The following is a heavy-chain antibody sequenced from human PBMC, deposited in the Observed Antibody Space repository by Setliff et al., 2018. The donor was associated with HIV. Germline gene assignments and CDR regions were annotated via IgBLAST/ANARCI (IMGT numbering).Heavy chain of an antibody. J-gene: IGHJ5*02. D-gene: IGHD2-15*01. V-gene: IGHV4-38-2*01. CDR1: GYSVNSDYH. CDR2: IYRSVST. Sequence: SETLSLTCVVSGYSVNSDYHWGWIGRSPGRGLEPPGRGLQWIGHIYRSVSTYYNPSLRGRVTMSIDTSKDQFSLKLTSLTAADTAVYYCSRICLHKDADIPRFDPWGQGILVTVAS. CDR3: SRICLHKDADIPRFDP.